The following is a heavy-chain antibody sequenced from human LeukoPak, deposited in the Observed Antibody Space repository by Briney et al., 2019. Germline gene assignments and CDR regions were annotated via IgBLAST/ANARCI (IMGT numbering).Heavy chain of an antibody. D-gene: IGHD1-26*01. CDR2: ISSSSSYI. CDR1: GFTFSSYS. V-gene: IGHV3-21*01. Sequence: PGGSLRLSCAASGFTFSSYSMNWVRQAPGKGLEWVSSISSSSSYIYYADSVKGRFTISRDNAKNSLYLQMNSLRAEDTAVYYCARDMVGSTFLFDYWGQGTLVTVSS. J-gene: IGHJ4*02. CDR3: ARDMVGSTFLFDY.